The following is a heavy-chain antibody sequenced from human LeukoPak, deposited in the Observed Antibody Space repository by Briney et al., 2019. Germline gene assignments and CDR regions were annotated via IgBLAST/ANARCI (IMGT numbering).Heavy chain of an antibody. CDR2: ISGSGGST. J-gene: IGHJ4*02. CDR1: GFTFSSYA. CDR3: ARDLDYGSGSTG. D-gene: IGHD3-10*01. V-gene: IGHV3-23*01. Sequence: GGSLRLSCAASGFTFSSYAMSWVRQAPGKGLEWVSAISGSGGSTYYADSVKGRFTTSRDNSKNTLYLQMNSLRAEDTAVYYCARDLDYGSGSTGWGQGTLVTVSS.